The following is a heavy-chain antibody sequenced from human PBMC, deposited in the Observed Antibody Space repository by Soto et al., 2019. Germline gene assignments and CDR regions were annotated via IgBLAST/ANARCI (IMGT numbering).Heavy chain of an antibody. J-gene: IGHJ6*02. Sequence: QVQLVESGGGVVQPGRSLRLSCAASGFTFSSYGMHWVRQAPGKGLEWVAVISYDGSNKYYADSVKGRFTISRDNSKNTLYLQMNSLRAEDTAVYYCAKGTADLYGMDVWGQGTTVTVSS. D-gene: IGHD5-18*01. CDR2: ISYDGSNK. V-gene: IGHV3-30*18. CDR1: GFTFSSYG. CDR3: AKGTADLYGMDV.